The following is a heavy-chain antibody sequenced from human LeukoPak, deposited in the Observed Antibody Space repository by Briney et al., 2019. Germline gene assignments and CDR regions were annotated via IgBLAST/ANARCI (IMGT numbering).Heavy chain of an antibody. CDR1: GGSISNSRYY. D-gene: IGHD5-12*01. V-gene: IGHV4-39*07. J-gene: IGHJ4*02. Sequence: SETLSLTCTVSGGSISNSRYYWGWIRQPPGKGLECIGTIYYSGSTYYNPSLKSRVTISVDTSKNQFSLKLSSVTAADTAVFYCARFTQYSDYADQWGQGTLVTVSS. CDR2: IYYSGST. CDR3: ARFTQYSDYADQ.